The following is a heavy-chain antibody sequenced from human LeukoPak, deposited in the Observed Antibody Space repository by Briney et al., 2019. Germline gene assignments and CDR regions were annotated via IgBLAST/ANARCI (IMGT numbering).Heavy chain of an antibody. CDR2: INSGGTTT. CDR1: GFTLSNYE. CDR3: ARHTYSGGKFDC. J-gene: IGHJ4*02. Sequence: GGSLRLSCTASGFTLSNYEMKWVRQAPGKGLEWISYINSGGTTTYYADSVKGRFTISRDSAKNSLYLQMNGLRAEDTAVYYCARHTYSGGKFDCWGQGTLVTVS. V-gene: IGHV3-48*03. D-gene: IGHD5-12*01.